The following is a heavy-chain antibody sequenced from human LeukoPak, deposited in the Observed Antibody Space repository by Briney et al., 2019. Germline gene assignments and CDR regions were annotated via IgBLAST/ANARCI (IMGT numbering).Heavy chain of an antibody. J-gene: IGHJ6*02. D-gene: IGHD4-17*01. Sequence: PSETLSLTCTVSGGSISSGGYYWSWIRQPPGKGLEWIGYIYHSGSTYYNPSLKSRVTISVDRSKNQFSLKLSSVTAADTAVYYCARGGYGDYGMDVWGQGTTVTVSS. CDR2: IYHSGST. V-gene: IGHV4-30-2*01. CDR1: GGSISSGGYY. CDR3: ARGGYGDYGMDV.